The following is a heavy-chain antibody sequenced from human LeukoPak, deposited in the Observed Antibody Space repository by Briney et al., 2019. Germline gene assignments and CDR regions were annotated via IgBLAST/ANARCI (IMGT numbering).Heavy chain of an antibody. V-gene: IGHV4-39*01. J-gene: IGHJ4*02. CDR1: GGSISSSSYY. CDR2: IYYSGST. D-gene: IGHD3-22*01. CDR3: ASGGYYYDSSGYFSRYYFDY. Sequence: PSETLSLTCTVSGGSISSSSYYWGWIRQPPGKGLEWIGSIYYSGSTYYNPSLKSRVTISVDTSKNQFSLKLSSVTAADTAVYYCASGGYYYDSSGYFSRYYFDYWGQGTLVTVSS.